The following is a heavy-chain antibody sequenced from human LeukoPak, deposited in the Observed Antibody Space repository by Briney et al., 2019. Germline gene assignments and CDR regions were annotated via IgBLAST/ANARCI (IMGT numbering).Heavy chain of an antibody. J-gene: IGHJ6*02. CDR2: IYYSGRT. D-gene: IGHD3-10*01. Sequence: PAETLSLTCTVSAVSISSYYWSCIRQPPGKGLEWMGYIYYSGRTNYSPSLKSRVPLPVDTSKIQFSLKLSSVTAEDTAVYYCARVGGSGSYYYAMDVWGQGTTVTVSS. CDR1: AVSISSYY. V-gene: IGHV4-59*01. CDR3: ARVGGSGSYYYAMDV.